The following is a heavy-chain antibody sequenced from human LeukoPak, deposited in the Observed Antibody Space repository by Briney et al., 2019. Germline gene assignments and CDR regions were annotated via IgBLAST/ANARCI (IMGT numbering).Heavy chain of an antibody. CDR2: INHSGST. V-gene: IGHV4-34*01. Sequence: SETLSLTCAVYGGSFSGCYWSWIRQPPGKGLEWIGEINHSGSTNYNPSLKSRVTISVDTSKNQFSLKLSSVTAAGTAVYYCARSTVYFDAFDIWGQGTMVTVSS. CDR1: GGSFSGCY. J-gene: IGHJ3*02. D-gene: IGHD2/OR15-2a*01. CDR3: ARSTVYFDAFDI.